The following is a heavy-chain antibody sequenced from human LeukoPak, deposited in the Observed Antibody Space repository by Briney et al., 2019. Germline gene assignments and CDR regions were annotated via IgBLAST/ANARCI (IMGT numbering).Heavy chain of an antibody. CDR2: INPSGGST. J-gene: IGHJ4*02. D-gene: IGHD6-13*01. V-gene: IGHV1-46*01. CDR3: ASGRGGAADFDY. Sequence: SGXXXTSYXXXXXXQAXXQXXXXMGIINPSGGSTSYAQKFQGRVTMTRDTSTSTAYMELSSLRSEDTAVYYCASGRGGAADFDYWGQGTLVTVSS. CDR1: GXXXTSYX.